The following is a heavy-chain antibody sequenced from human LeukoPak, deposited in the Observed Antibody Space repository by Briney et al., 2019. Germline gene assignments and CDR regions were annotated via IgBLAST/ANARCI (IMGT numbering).Heavy chain of an antibody. CDR3: ASYRVSHGMDV. CDR1: GFTFSTYW. V-gene: IGHV3-7*01. Sequence: HSGGSLRLSGAASGFTFSTYWMAWVRQAPGKGLEWVANIKGDGSEKYHGDSVTGRFTISRDNAKNSLYLQMNSLRAEDTAIYYCASYRVSHGMDVWGQGTTVTVSS. J-gene: IGHJ6*02. CDR2: IKGDGSEK. D-gene: IGHD1-26*01.